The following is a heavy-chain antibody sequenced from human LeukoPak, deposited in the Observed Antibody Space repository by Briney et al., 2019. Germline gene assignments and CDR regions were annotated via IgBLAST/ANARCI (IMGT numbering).Heavy chain of an antibody. CDR3: ARGPVYYDSSGYSY. Sequence: GGSLRLSCAASGLTFSIHWMNWVRQAPGKGLECVANINQDGSDKYYVDSVKGRFTISRDNTKNSLYLQMNSLRAEDTAVYYCARGPVYYDSSGYSYWGQGTLVTVSS. D-gene: IGHD3-22*01. J-gene: IGHJ4*02. V-gene: IGHV3-7*01. CDR1: GLTFSIHW. CDR2: INQDGSDK.